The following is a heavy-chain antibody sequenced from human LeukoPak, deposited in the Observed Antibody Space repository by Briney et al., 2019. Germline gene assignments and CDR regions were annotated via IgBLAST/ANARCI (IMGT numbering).Heavy chain of an antibody. CDR3: ARGGHSSAWFNY. CDR2: VYYTGST. CDR1: GGSFNSFY. D-gene: IGHD6-13*01. J-gene: IGHJ4*02. V-gene: IGHV4-59*08. Sequence: SETLSLTCTVSGGSFNSFYWSWVRQPPGKGLEWIGYVYYTGSTNYNPSLKSRVTISVDTSKNQFSLKLTSVTAADTAVYFCARGGHSSAWFNYWGQGTLVTVSS.